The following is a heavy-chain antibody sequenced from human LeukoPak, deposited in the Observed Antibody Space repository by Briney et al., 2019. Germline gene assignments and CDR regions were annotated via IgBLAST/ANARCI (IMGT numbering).Heavy chain of an antibody. Sequence: SGGSLRLSCAASGFTFSSYWIHWVHQVPGKGLVWVSRIKDGGTTTDYADSVKGRFTISRDDAKNTLYLQMNSLRAEDTAVYYCTTIRPGYWGQGTLVTVSP. J-gene: IGHJ4*02. CDR1: GFTFSSYW. CDR3: TTIRPGY. D-gene: IGHD5-12*01. V-gene: IGHV3-74*01. CDR2: IKDGGTTT.